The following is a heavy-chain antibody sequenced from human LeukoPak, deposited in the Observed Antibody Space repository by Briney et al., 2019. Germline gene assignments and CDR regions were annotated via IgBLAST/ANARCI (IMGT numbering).Heavy chain of an antibody. Sequence: GGSLRLSCAASGFTVSSNYMSWVRQAPGKGLEWVSAISGSGGSTYYADSVKGRFTISRDNSKNTLYLQMNSLRAEDTAVYYCAKDGGSGWYYPDYWGQGTLVTVSS. D-gene: IGHD6-19*01. CDR3: AKDGGSGWYYPDY. V-gene: IGHV3-23*01. CDR2: ISGSGGST. J-gene: IGHJ4*02. CDR1: GFTVSSNY.